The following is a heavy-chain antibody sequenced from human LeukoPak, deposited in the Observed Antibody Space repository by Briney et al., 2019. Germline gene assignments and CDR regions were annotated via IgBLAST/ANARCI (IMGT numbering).Heavy chain of an antibody. V-gene: IGHV4-31*03. J-gene: IGHJ4*02. CDR3: ARAYSPSSLYFDY. Sequence: PSQTLSLTCTVSGASISSGDYYCSWIRQHPGKGLEWIGYIYNSGSTYYHPSLKSRITISVDTSQSQFSLKLSSVTAADTAVYFCARAYSPSSLYFDYWGQGTLVTVSS. CDR1: GASISSGDYY. CDR2: IYNSGST. D-gene: IGHD6-6*01.